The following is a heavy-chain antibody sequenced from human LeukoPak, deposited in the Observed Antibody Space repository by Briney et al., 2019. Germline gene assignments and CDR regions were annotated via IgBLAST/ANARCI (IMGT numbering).Heavy chain of an antibody. J-gene: IGHJ4*02. CDR3: VRGVGVSRFNYLDS. CDR2: IWYDASNK. Sequence: PGGSLRLSCAASGFTFSIYGMHWVPQAPGKGLEWVAVIWYDASNKYYADSVKGRFTISRDNSKNTLYLQMNSLRDDDTAVYYCVRGVGVSRFNYLDSWGQGTLVIVSS. D-gene: IGHD6-13*01. V-gene: IGHV3-33*08. CDR1: GFTFSIYG.